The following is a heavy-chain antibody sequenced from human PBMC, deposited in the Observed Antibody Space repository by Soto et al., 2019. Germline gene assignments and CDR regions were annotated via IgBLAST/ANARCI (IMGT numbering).Heavy chain of an antibody. CDR1: GFTFNIYT. V-gene: IGHV3-21*01. Sequence: EVQLVESGGGLVKPGGSLRLSCAASGFTFNIYTMNWVRQAPGKGLEWGSSISSSSNYIYYADSLKGRFTISRDNAENSLYLQMNSLRAEDTAVYYCARDLYGDYAVDYWGQGTLVTVSS. J-gene: IGHJ4*02. CDR2: ISSSSNYI. CDR3: ARDLYGDYAVDY. D-gene: IGHD4-17*01.